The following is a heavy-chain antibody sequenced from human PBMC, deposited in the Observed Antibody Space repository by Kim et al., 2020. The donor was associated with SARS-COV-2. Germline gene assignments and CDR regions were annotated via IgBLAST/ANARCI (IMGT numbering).Heavy chain of an antibody. V-gene: IGHV5-51*01. CDR1: GYSFTSYW. D-gene: IGHD3-10*01. CDR3: ARQSSYYYGSGSYYKVVDI. CDR2: IYPGDSDT. Sequence: GESLKISCKGSGYSFTSYWIGWVRQMPGKGLEWMGIIYPGDSDTRYSPSFQGQVTISADKSISTAYLQWSSLKASDTAMYYCARQSSYYYGSGSYYKVVDIGGQGTMVTVSS. J-gene: IGHJ3*02.